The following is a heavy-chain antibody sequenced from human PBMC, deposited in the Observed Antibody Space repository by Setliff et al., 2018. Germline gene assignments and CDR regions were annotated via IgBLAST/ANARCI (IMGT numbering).Heavy chain of an antibody. CDR2: ISGYNGNT. J-gene: IGHJ4*02. Sequence: ASVKVSCKAYGYTFSRNYITWVRQAPGRGLEWMGWISGYNGNTNYAQKLQGRVTMTTDTSTSTAYMELRSLRSDDTAVYYCARDLRYYYDSSGYGKVFGYWGQGTLVTVSS. V-gene: IGHV1-18*01. D-gene: IGHD3-22*01. CDR3: ARDLRYYYDSSGYGKVFGY. CDR1: GYTFSRNY.